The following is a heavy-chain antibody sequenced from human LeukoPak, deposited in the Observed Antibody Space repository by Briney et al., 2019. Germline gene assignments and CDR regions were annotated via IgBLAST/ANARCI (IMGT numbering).Heavy chain of an antibody. J-gene: IGHJ4*02. CDR1: GGSFSGYY. Sequence: SETLSLTCAVYGGSFSGYYWSWIRQPPGKGLEWIGSIYYSGSTYYNPSLKSRVTISVDTSKNQFSLKLSSVTAADTAVYYCAGEALYYDFWSGYWHWGQGTLVTVSS. CDR3: AGEALYYDFWSGYWH. CDR2: IYYSGST. V-gene: IGHV4-34*01. D-gene: IGHD3-3*01.